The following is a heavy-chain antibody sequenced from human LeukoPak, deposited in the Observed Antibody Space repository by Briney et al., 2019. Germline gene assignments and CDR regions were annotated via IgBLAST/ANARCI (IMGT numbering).Heavy chain of an antibody. CDR2: ISSSGSTI. D-gene: IGHD3-10*01. J-gene: IGHJ4*02. CDR1: GFTFSDYY. CDR3: ASGLYGSGSYYIAPLY. V-gene: IGHV3-11*01. Sequence: GGPLRLSCAASGFTFSDYYMSWIRQAPGKGLEWVSYISSSGSTIYYADSVKGRFTISRDNAKNSLYLQMNSLRAEDTAVYYCASGLYGSGSYYIAPLYWGQGTLVTVSS.